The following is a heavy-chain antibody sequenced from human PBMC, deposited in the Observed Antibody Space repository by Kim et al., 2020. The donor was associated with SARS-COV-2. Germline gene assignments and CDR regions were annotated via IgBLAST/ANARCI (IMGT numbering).Heavy chain of an antibody. CDR1: GGSFSGYY. Sequence: SETLSLTCAVYGGSFSGYYWSWIRQPPGKGLEWIGEINHSGSTNYNPSLKSRVTISVDTSKNQFSLKLSSVTAADTAVYYCARVSLHYGQGDDYWGQGTLVTVSS. J-gene: IGHJ4*02. CDR2: INHSGST. CDR3: ARVSLHYGQGDDY. D-gene: IGHD4-17*01. V-gene: IGHV4-34*01.